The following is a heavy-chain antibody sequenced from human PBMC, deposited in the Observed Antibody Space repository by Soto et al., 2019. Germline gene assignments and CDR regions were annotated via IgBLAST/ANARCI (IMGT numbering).Heavy chain of an antibody. CDR1: GFTFINFG. CDR3: ARGLRSVLDY. Sequence: WGSLRLSCVASGFTFINFGMHWFRQAPGKGLEWVAVISNDENIKQYADSVRGRFAIARDNSKNTLYLQVTSLRAEDTAIYYCARGLRSVLDYWGQGALVTVSS. CDR2: ISNDENIK. D-gene: IGHD6-6*01. J-gene: IGHJ4*02. V-gene: IGHV3-33*01.